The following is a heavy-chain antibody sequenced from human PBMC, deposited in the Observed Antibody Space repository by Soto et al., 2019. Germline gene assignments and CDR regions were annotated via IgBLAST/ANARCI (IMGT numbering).Heavy chain of an antibody. D-gene: IGHD5-18*01. CDR2: INAGNGNT. CDR3: ARDRRIQLWCFDS. CDR1: GYTFTSYA. Sequence: QVQLVQSGAEVKNPGASVKVSCKASGYTFTSYAMHWVRQAPGQRLEWMGWINAGNGNTKYSQKFQGRVTITRDTSASTAYMELSSLRSEDTAVYYCARDRRIQLWCFDSWGQGTLVTVAS. V-gene: IGHV1-3*01. J-gene: IGHJ4*02.